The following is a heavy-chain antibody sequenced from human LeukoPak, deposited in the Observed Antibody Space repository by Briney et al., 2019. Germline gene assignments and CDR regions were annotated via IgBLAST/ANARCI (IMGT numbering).Heavy chain of an antibody. D-gene: IGHD2-21*02. CDR3: AKDGGDNY. J-gene: IGHJ4*02. CDR2: INIDGSAT. CDR1: GFTFTSHW. Sequence: GGSLRLSCAASGFTFTSHWMHWVRQAPGKGLVWVSRINIDGSATRYADSVKGRFTTSRDNARNTLYLQMNSLRAEDTAVYYCAKDGGDNYWGQGTLVTVSS. V-gene: IGHV3-74*01.